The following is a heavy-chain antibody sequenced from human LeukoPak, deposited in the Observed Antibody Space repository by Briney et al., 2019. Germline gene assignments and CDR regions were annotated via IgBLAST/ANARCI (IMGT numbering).Heavy chain of an antibody. CDR1: GGSFSGYY. Sequence: SETLSLTCAVYGGSFSGYYWSWIRQPPGKGLEWIGEINHSGSTNYNPSLKSRVTISVDTSKNQFSLKLSSVTAADTAVYYCAKPYVDTHPFDYWGQGTLVTVSS. CDR3: AKPYVDTHPFDY. D-gene: IGHD5-18*01. CDR2: INHSGST. V-gene: IGHV4-34*01. J-gene: IGHJ4*02.